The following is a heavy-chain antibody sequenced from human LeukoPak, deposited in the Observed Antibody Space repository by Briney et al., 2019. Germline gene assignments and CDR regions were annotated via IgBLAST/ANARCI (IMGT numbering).Heavy chain of an antibody. Sequence: PGGPLRLSCAASAFTFNNYAMHWVRQAPGKGLEWVAVVSYDGRHTFYADSVKGRFTISRDNSRNTLYLQMNSLRAEDTALYYCARRSLVAAIPGGDYFDYWGQGTLVTVSS. CDR3: ARRSLVAAIPGGDYFDY. D-gene: IGHD2-15*01. V-gene: IGHV3-30*04. CDR1: AFTFNNYA. J-gene: IGHJ4*02. CDR2: VSYDGRHT.